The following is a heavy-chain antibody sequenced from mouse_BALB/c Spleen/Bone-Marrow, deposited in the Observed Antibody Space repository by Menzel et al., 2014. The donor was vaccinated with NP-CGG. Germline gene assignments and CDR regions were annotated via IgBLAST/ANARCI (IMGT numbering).Heavy chain of an antibody. D-gene: IGHD2-14*01. Sequence: EVQGVESGGGLVQPKGSLKLSCAASGFTFNTNAMNWIRQAPGKGLEWVARIRSKSNNYATYYADSVKDRFTISRDDSQSILYLQMNSLKTEDTAMYYCVRYRYDGAMDYWGQGTSVTASS. CDR3: VRYRYDGAMDY. CDR2: IRSKSNNYAT. J-gene: IGHJ4*01. CDR1: GFTFNTNA. V-gene: IGHV10S3*01.